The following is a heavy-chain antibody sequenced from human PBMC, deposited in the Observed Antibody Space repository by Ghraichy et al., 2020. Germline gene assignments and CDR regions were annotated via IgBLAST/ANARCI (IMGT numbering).Heavy chain of an antibody. D-gene: IGHD1-14*01. CDR3: ARGFLRTGFDC. Sequence: SETLSLTCVIYGDSISRRTTGWNWIRQSPSGGLEWLGRTYYEFKWNDDYALSMRGRITLRPDTSKNQFSLHLNSVTPEDTGVYYCARGFLRTGFDCWGQGALVTVS. V-gene: IGHV6-1*01. CDR1: GDSISRRTTG. CDR2: TYYEFKWND. J-gene: IGHJ4*02.